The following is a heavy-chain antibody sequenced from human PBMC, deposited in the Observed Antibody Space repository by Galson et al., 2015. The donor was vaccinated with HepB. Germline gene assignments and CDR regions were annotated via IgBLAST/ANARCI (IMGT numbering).Heavy chain of an antibody. CDR1: GFTVSGSY. J-gene: IGHJ4*02. CDR3: ARDHFDYSNAIYYFDP. V-gene: IGHV3-53*01. Sequence: SLRLSCAASGFTVSGSYMSWVRQAPGKGLEWVSVFHSDGDSDYADSVKGRFTISRDNSKNTLYLQMNSLRAEDTAVYFCARDHFDYSNAIYYFDPWGQGTLVTVSS. CDR2: FHSDGDS. D-gene: IGHD4-11*01.